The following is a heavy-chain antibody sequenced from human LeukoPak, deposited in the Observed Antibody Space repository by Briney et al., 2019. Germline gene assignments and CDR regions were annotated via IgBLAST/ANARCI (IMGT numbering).Heavy chain of an antibody. CDR3: ARALSG. CDR2: IKQDGSEK. J-gene: IGHJ4*02. Sequence: QAGGSLRLSCAASGFAFSNCWMHWVRQAPGKGLEWVANIKQDGSEKYYVGSVKGRFSISRDNAKNSVYLQMNSLRAEDTAVYYCARALSGWGQGTLVTVSS. CDR1: GFAFSNCW. D-gene: IGHD3-3*01. V-gene: IGHV3-7*03.